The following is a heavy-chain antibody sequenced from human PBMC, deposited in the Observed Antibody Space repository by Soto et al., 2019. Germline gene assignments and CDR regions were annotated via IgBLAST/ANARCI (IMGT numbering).Heavy chain of an antibody. V-gene: IGHV6-1*01. J-gene: IGHJ4*02. Sequence: QTLSLTCAISGDSVSSNSGAWNWIRQSPSRGLEWLGRTYYRSNWYSDYAVSVKSRITINPDTSKNQFSLQLNSVTPEDTAVYCCARDLDYFDYWGQGTLVTVSS. CDR3: ARDLDYFDY. CDR2: TYYRSNWYS. CDR1: GDSVSSNSGA.